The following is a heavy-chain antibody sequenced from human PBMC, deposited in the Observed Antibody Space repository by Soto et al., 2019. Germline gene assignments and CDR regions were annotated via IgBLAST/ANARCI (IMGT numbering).Heavy chain of an antibody. J-gene: IGHJ4*02. CDR1: GDLFNNYA. Sequence: QVQLVQSGAEVKEPGSSVKVSCKATGDLFNNYAFNWVRQAPGQGLEWMGRISPLFSTTNYAQHFQGRVTITADKFTSTSYMELSSLKSEDTAVYYCARLIGEGYSGTYGLDYWGQGTLVTVSS. CDR3: ARLIGEGYSGTYGLDY. CDR2: ISPLFSTT. D-gene: IGHD1-26*01. V-gene: IGHV1-69*06.